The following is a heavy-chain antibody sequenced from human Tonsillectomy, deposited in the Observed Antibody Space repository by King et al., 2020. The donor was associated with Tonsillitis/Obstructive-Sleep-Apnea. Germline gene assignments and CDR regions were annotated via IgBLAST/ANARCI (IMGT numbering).Heavy chain of an antibody. Sequence: VQLVESGGGLVKPGGSLRLSCAASGLTFSSYSMNWVRQAPGKGLEWVSSISSSSSYIYYADSVKGRFTISRDNAKNSLYVQMNSLRAEDTAVYYVARGPITIFGVVTYYMDVCGKGATVSVSS. V-gene: IGHV3-21*01. CDR3: ARGPITIFGVVTYYMDV. D-gene: IGHD3-3*01. J-gene: IGHJ6*03. CDR2: ISSSSSYI. CDR1: GLTFSSYS.